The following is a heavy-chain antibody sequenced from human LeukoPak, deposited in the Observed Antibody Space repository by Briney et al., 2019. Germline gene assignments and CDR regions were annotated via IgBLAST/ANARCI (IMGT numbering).Heavy chain of an antibody. CDR3: ARDPVISTIFGVVNYAFDI. V-gene: IGHV4-39*07. CDR1: GGSISSSSYY. Sequence: SETLSLTCTVSGGSISSSSYYWGWIRQPPGKGLEWIGSIYYSGSTYYNPSLKSRVTISVDTSKNQFSLKLSSVTAADTAVYYCARDPVISTIFGVVNYAFDIWGQGTMVTVSS. J-gene: IGHJ3*02. CDR2: IYYSGST. D-gene: IGHD3-3*01.